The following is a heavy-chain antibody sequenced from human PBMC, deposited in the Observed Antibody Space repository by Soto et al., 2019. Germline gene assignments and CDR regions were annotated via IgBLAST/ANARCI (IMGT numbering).Heavy chain of an antibody. Sequence: SLKLSCTASGVPFGDYAMSWVRRAPGKGPEWVGMIRSKAYGGTTEYTAYEKGRLTSSRDVSKSNAYLQMNSLKTEDTAVYYCTRAPLELTGVGKGLDVWGQGTLVTVSS. J-gene: IGHJ6*02. CDR3: TRAPLELTGVGKGLDV. V-gene: IGHV3-49*01. D-gene: IGHD7-27*01. CDR2: IRSKAYGGTT. CDR1: GVPFGDYA.